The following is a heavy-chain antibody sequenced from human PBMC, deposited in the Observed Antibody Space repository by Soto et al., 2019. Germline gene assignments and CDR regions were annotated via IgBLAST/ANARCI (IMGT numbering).Heavy chain of an antibody. CDR3: VRDSPYSSALYEGFDS. D-gene: IGHD3-22*01. V-gene: IGHV3-48*02. CDR1: GFTFSSYS. Sequence: PGGSLSLSCEGSGFTFSSYSMNWVRQTPGKGLEWVSYISSSSATIYYADSVKGRFTISRDNAKKSLYLQMNSLRDEDTAVYFCVRDSPYSSALYEGFDSWGQGTLVTVSS. J-gene: IGHJ4*02. CDR2: ISSSSATI.